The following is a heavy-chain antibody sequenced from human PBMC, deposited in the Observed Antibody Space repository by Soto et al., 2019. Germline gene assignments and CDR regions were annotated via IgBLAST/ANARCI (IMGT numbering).Heavy chain of an antibody. V-gene: IGHV3-74*01. CDR1: GFTFSYYW. D-gene: IGHD3-22*01. CDR3: AKDVYDSSGYYRFDS. Sequence: GGSLRLSCAASGFTFSYYWMHWVRQAPGQGLVWVSRIHSDGSSTTYADSVKGRFTISRDNAKNTLYLQMNSLRAEDTAVYYCAKDVYDSSGYYRFDSWGQGTLVTVSS. CDR2: IHSDGSST. J-gene: IGHJ4*02.